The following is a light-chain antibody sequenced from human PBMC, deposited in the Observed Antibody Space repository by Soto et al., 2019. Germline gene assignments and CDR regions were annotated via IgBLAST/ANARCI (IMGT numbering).Light chain of an antibody. CDR2: DVS. J-gene: IGLJ1*01. Sequence: QSALTQPASVSGSPGQSITISCTGTSSDIGGYNYVSWYQQLPGKVPKLIIYDVSNRPSGVSDRFSGYKSGNAASLTISGLQAEDEADYYCSSYTSTSTLYVFGTGTKVTVL. V-gene: IGLV2-14*03. CDR3: SSYTSTSTLYV. CDR1: SSDIGGYNY.